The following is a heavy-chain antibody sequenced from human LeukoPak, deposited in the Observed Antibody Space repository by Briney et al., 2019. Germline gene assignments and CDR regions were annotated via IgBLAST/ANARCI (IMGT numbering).Heavy chain of an antibody. J-gene: IGHJ4*02. CDR2: ISESSTYI. D-gene: IGHD2-21*02. V-gene: IGHV3-21*01. CDR3: ARTRSCGGGFYPWDFHF. CDR1: GFTFSSYC. Sequence: PGGSLRLSCAASGFTFSSYCMNWVRQAPGKGLEWVSPISESSTYIYYADSVKGRFTISRDNAKNSLYLQMNSLRAEDTAVYYCARTRSCGGGFYPWDFHFWGQGTPVTVSS.